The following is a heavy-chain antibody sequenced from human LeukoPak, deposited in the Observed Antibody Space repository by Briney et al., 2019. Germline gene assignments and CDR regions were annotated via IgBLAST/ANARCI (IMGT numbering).Heavy chain of an antibody. J-gene: IGHJ5*02. Sequence: ASVKVSCKASGGTFSSYAISWVRQAPGQGLEWMGGIIPIFGTANYAQKFQGRVTITADESTSTAYMELSSLRSEDTAVYYCARSSPVGYCSSTSCYNWFDPWGQGTLVTVSS. CDR3: ARSSPVGYCSSTSCYNWFDP. CDR1: GGTFSSYA. D-gene: IGHD2-2*01. CDR2: IIPIFGTA. V-gene: IGHV1-69*13.